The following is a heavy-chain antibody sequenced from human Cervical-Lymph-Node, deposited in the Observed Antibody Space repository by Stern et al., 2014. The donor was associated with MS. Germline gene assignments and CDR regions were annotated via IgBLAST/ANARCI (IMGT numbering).Heavy chain of an antibody. CDR2: ISHSGSDI. Sequence: EVQLVESGGGLVQSGGSLRLSCAASGFTFSYYSMNWVRQAPGKGLEWVSYISHSGSDISYADSVKGRFTISRDNAKKSLYLQMNSLRAEDTAIYYCARIVRASNLDYWGRGSLVTVSS. CDR1: GFTFSYYS. D-gene: IGHD1-26*01. J-gene: IGHJ4*02. CDR3: ARIVRASNLDY. V-gene: IGHV3-48*01.